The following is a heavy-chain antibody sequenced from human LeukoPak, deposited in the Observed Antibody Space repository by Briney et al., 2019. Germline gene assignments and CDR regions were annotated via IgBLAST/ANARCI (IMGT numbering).Heavy chain of an antibody. CDR3: TTFGIDWSLSY. J-gene: IGHJ4*02. D-gene: IGHD3-9*01. Sequence: GGSLRLSCAASGFIFSSWWMIWFRRLPGKGLVSVSHINTEGSYIRYADSVKGRFTISRDNAKNTLYLQMNSLRPEDTGVYYCTTFGIDWSLSYWGQGALVTVSS. CDR2: INTEGSYI. V-gene: IGHV3-74*01. CDR1: GFIFSSWW.